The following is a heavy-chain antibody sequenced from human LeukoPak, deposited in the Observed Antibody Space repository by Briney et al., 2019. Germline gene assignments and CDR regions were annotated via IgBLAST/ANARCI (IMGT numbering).Heavy chain of an antibody. V-gene: IGHV1-2*02. D-gene: IGHD3-10*01. J-gene: IGHJ4*02. CDR1: GYTFTGYY. CDR3: AKAGGFTMVRGAHY. Sequence: ASVKVSCKASGYTFTGYYMHWVRQAPGQGLEWMGWINPNSGGTNYAQKFQGRVTMTRDTSISTAYMELSRLRSDDTAVYYCAKAGGFTMVRGAHYWGQGTLVTVSS. CDR2: INPNSGGT.